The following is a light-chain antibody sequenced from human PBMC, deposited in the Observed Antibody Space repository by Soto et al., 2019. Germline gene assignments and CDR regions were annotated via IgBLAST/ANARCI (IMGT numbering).Light chain of an antibody. CDR3: QQYGSSHPRT. V-gene: IGKV3-20*01. CDR1: QSVGSK. CDR2: GAS. J-gene: IGKJ1*01. Sequence: EVVLTQSPATLSVSPGSGATLSCRASQSVGSKLAWYQQKPVQTPRVLXYGASTRAIGIPARFSGSGSGTDFTLTISRLEHEDFAVHYCQQYGSSHPRTFGQGTKVDIK.